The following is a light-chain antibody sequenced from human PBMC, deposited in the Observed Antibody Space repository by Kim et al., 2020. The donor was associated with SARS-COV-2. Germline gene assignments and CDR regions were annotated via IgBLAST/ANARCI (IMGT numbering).Light chain of an antibody. CDR1: QSVSTD. CDR3: QQSSKWPYT. V-gene: IGKV3-11*01. Sequence: SLYAGETASLSCRSTQSVSTDVACYQQNPGPAPTLLIYDASNRAIGIPARFSGSGSGTDVTPTISSLEPEDFVVYYCQQSSKWPYTFGQGTKLEI. J-gene: IGKJ2*01. CDR2: DAS.